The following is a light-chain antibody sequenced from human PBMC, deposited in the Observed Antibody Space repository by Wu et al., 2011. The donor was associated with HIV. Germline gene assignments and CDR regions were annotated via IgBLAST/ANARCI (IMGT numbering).Light chain of an antibody. Sequence: DIQMTQSPPTLSASVGDRVTITCRASQSISSWLAWYQQKPGKAPKLLIYKASSLERGVPSRFSGSGSGTEFTLTISSLQPDDFATYCCQRLYSFPLWTFGQGTKLEL. CDR3: QRLYSFPLWT. V-gene: IGKV1-5*03. CDR2: KAS. CDR1: QSISSW. J-gene: IGKJ2*02.